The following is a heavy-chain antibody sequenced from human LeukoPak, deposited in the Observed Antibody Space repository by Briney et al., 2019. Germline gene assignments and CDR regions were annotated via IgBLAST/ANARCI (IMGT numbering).Heavy chain of an antibody. V-gene: IGHV3-23*01. J-gene: IGHJ4*02. CDR2: ISEGVGNT. Sequence: GGSLRLSCAASGFTFTNYAMTWVRQAPGKGLEWVSGISEGVGNTYYADSVKGRFTVSRDHSKNTLYLQMNSLRAEDTALYYCAKREKGTTGRFFDYWGQGTLVTVSS. CDR1: GFTFTNYA. CDR3: AKREKGTTGRFFDY. D-gene: IGHD4-17*01.